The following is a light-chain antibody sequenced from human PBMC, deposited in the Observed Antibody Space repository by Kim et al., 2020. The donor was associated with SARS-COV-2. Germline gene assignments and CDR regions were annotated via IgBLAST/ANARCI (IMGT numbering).Light chain of an antibody. CDR3: NSRDSSGNPVV. V-gene: IGLV3-19*01. CDR2: GKN. CDR1: SLRSYY. Sequence: ALGQTVRITCQGDSLRSYYASWYQQKPGQAPVLVIYGKNNRPSGIPDRFSGSSSGNTASLTITGAQVEDEADYYCNSRDSSGNPVVFGGGTKLTVL. J-gene: IGLJ2*01.